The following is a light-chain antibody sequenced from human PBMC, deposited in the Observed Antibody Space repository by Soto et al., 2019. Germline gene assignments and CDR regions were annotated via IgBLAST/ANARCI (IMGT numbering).Light chain of an antibody. CDR3: QQFKSYPPT. CDR1: QVISSY. CDR2: TAS. Sequence: DIQLTQSPSFLSASVGDRVTITCRASQVISSYLAWHQQKPGKAPKLLIYTASTLQSGVPSRFSGSGSGTEFTLTISSLQPEDFATYYCQQFKSYPPTLGGGTKVDIK. J-gene: IGKJ4*01. V-gene: IGKV1-9*01.